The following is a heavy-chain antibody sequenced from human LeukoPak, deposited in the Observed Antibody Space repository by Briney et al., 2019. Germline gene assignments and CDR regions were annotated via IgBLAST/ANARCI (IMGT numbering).Heavy chain of an antibody. Sequence: SETLSLTCTVSGGSISSYYWSWIRQPPGKGLEWIGYIYYSGSTNYNPSLKSRATISVDTSKNQFSLKLSSVTAADTAVYYCATSYYDSSGYYPSFDYWGQGTLVTVSS. D-gene: IGHD3-22*01. CDR3: ATSYYDSSGYYPSFDY. CDR2: IYYSGST. V-gene: IGHV4-59*08. J-gene: IGHJ4*02. CDR1: GGSISSYY.